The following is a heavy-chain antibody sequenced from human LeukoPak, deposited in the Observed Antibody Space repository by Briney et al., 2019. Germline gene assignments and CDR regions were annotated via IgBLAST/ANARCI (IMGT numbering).Heavy chain of an antibody. V-gene: IGHV3-23*01. CDR3: AKTKRDGSVDY. CDR2: ISGSGGST. CDR1: GFTFSNYA. Sequence: GGSLRLSCAASGFTFSNYAMYWVRQAPGKGLEWVSGISGSGGSTYYADSVKGRFSISRDNSKITLHLQMNSLRAEDTAVYYCAKTKRDGSVDYWGQGTLVTVSS. D-gene: IGHD5-24*01. J-gene: IGHJ4*02.